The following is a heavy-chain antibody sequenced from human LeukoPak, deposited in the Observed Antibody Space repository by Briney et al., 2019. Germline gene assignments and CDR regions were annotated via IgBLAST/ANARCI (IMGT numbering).Heavy chain of an antibody. CDR3: ARDSSSGWYHGF. CDR2: IYSGGST. Sequence: GGSLRLSCAASGFTVSSDYMSWVRQAPGKGLEWVSVIYSGGSTYYADSVKGRFTISRDNSKNTLYLQMNSLRAEDTAVYYCARDSSSGWYHGFWGQGTLVTVSS. CDR1: GFTVSSDY. D-gene: IGHD6-19*01. V-gene: IGHV3-66*01. J-gene: IGHJ4*02.